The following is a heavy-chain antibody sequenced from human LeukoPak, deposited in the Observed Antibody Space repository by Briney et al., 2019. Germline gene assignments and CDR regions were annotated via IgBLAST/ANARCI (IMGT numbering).Heavy chain of an antibody. CDR3: ARPHSSSWYHFDY. V-gene: IGHV4-39*01. Sequence: PSETLSLTCTVSGGSISSSSYSWGWIRQPPGKGLEWIGSIYYSGNTYYNPSLKSRVTISVDTSKNQFSLKLSSVTAADTAVYYCARPHSSSWYHFDYWGQGTLVTVSS. CDR2: IYYSGNT. CDR1: GGSISSSSYS. D-gene: IGHD6-13*01. J-gene: IGHJ4*02.